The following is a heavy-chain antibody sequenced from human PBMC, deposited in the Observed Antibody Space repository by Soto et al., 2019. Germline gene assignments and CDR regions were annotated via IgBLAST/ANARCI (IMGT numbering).Heavy chain of an antibody. CDR2: ISVSGTMR. D-gene: IGHD3-9*01. Sequence: PSGSLRLSCAPSGFTFSSYEMNWVRQAPGKGLEWVSYISVSGTMRFYADAVKGRFTISRDNTKKIPYLQMNSLRAEDTALYYCATAGLTGTVWGQGPTVTVSS. CDR1: GFTFSSYE. J-gene: IGHJ6*02. CDR3: ATAGLTGTV. V-gene: IGHV3-48*03.